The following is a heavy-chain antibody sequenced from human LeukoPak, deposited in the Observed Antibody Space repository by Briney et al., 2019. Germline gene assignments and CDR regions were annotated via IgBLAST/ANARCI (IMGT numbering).Heavy chain of an antibody. D-gene: IGHD3-22*01. V-gene: IGHV1-69*13. Sequence: ASVKVSCKASGGTFSSYAISWVRQAPGQGLEWMGGIIPLFGTANYAQRFLGRVIITADESTSTTHMYLSSLKSEDTAVYYCARNHYYDSSDAGSGPDYWGQGTLVTVSS. CDR3: ARNHYYDSSDAGSGPDY. J-gene: IGHJ4*02. CDR2: IIPLFGTA. CDR1: GGTFSSYA.